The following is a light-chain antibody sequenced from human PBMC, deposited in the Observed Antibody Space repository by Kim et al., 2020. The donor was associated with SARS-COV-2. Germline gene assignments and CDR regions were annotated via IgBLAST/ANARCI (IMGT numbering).Light chain of an antibody. J-gene: IGKJ1*01. CDR2: GAS. V-gene: IGKV3-20*01. Sequence: SRGERATLSCGASQSVSSDYLAWYQQRPGQAPRLLIYGASSRATGIPDRFSGSGSGTDFTLTINRLEPEDFAVYFCQQYGSSLLTFGQGTKVDIK. CDR1: QSVSSDY. CDR3: QQYGSSLLT.